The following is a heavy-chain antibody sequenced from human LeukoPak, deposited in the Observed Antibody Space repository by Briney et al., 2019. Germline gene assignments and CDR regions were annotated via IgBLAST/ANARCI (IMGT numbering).Heavy chain of an antibody. D-gene: IGHD6-19*01. Sequence: GGSLRLSCAASGFTFSSYSMNWVRQAPGKGLEWVSSISSSSSYIYYADSVKGRFTISRDNAKNSLYLQMNSLRAEDTAVYYCARANGAVAGGRVDYWGQGTLVTVSS. CDR2: ISSSSSYI. CDR3: ARANGAVAGGRVDY. CDR1: GFTFSSYS. J-gene: IGHJ4*02. V-gene: IGHV3-21*01.